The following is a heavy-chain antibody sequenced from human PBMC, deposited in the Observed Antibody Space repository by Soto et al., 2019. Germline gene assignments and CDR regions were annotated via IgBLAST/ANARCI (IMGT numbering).Heavy chain of an antibody. D-gene: IGHD3-16*01. CDR3: ARFGGAALSYNWFDS. CDR1: VYRFSDDR. V-gene: IGHV5-51*01. Sequence: GAALKISCEPCVYRFSDDRFAWVRQMPRKGLEWMGIIYPDNSNIRHSPSFEGQVTISADKSISTAHLQWSSLKASDSAMYYCARFGGAALSYNWFDSWGQGTLVTVSS. CDR2: IYPDNSNI. J-gene: IGHJ5*01.